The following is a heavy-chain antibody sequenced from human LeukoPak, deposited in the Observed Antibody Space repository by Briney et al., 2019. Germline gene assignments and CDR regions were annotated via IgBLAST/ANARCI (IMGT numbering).Heavy chain of an antibody. CDR2: ITGSGDKT. V-gene: IGHV3-23*01. D-gene: IGHD2-2*02. J-gene: IGHJ6*02. Sequence: PGGSLRLSCAVSGFTFSNYAMSWVRQAPGKGLEWVSVITGSGDKTYYADSVKGRFTISRDNSKNMLYLQVNSLRAEDAAVYYCARRHGDHYTRYGMAVWGQGTTVTVSS. CDR1: GFTFSNYA. CDR3: ARRHGDHYTRYGMAV.